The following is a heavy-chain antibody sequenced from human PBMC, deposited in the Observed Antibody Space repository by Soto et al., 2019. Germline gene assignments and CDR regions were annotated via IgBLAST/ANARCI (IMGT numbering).Heavy chain of an antibody. V-gene: IGHV1-2*04. CDR1: GYTFTGYY. CDR2: INPNSGGT. D-gene: IGHD6-13*01. Sequence: QVQLVQSGAEVKKPGASVKVSCKASGYTFTGYYMHWVRQAPGQGLEWMGWINPNSGGTNYAQKFQGWVTMTRDTSISTAYMELSRLRSDDTAVYYCARSIAADGVASSPFDIWGQGTMVTVSS. CDR3: ARSIAADGVASSPFDI. J-gene: IGHJ3*02.